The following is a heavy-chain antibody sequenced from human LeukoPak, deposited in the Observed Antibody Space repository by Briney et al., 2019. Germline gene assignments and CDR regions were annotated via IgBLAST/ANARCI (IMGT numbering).Heavy chain of an antibody. V-gene: IGHV4-59*08. CDR1: GGSINSYY. CDR2: IYHRGST. D-gene: IGHD3-16*01. Sequence: SETLSLTCTVSGGSINSYYWSWIRQPPGKGLEWIGYIYHRGSTNYNSSLKSRVSISVDTSKNQFYLKLTSVTAADTAVYYCTRGAGWLIDYWGQGILVTVSS. CDR3: TRGAGWLIDY. J-gene: IGHJ4*02.